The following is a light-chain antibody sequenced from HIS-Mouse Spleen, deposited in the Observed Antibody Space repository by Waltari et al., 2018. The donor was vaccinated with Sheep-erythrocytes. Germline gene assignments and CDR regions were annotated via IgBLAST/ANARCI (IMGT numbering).Light chain of an antibody. CDR1: SSDVGGYNY. V-gene: IGLV2-8*01. CDR3: SSYAGSNTWV. J-gene: IGLJ3*02. CDR2: EVS. Sequence: QSALTQPPSASGSPGQSVTISCTGTSSDVGGYNYVSWYQQHPGQAPILMIYEVSKRPSGVPDRFACSKSGNTASLTVSGLQAADEADYYCSSYAGSNTWVFGGGNKITVL.